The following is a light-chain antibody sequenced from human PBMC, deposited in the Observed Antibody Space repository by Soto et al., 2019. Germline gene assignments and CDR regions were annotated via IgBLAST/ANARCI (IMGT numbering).Light chain of an antibody. CDR2: EIN. V-gene: IGLV2-8*01. CDR1: SGDVGAYDY. CDR3: SSYAGSSNV. Sequence: QSVLTQPPSASGSPGQSVTISCTGTSGDVGAYDYVSWYQQHPGKAPKLMIYEINKQPSGVPDRFSGSESGNTASLTVSGLQAEDEADYYCSSYAGSSNVFGTGTKVTAL. J-gene: IGLJ1*01.